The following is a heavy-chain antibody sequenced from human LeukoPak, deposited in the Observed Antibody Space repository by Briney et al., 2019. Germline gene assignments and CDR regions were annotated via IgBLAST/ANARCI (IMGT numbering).Heavy chain of an antibody. CDR3: ARDYYDSSGYYPRRVNWFDP. J-gene: IGHJ5*02. Sequence: GGSLRLSCAASGFTFSSYSMNWVRQAPGKGLEWVSSISSSSSYIYYADSVKGRFTISRDNAKNSLYLQMNSLRAEDTAVYYCARDYYDSSGYYPRRVNWFDPWGQGALVTVSS. CDR2: ISSSSSYI. V-gene: IGHV3-21*01. CDR1: GFTFSSYS. D-gene: IGHD3-22*01.